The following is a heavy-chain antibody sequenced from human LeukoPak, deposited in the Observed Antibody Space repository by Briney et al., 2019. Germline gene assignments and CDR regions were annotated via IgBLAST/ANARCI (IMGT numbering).Heavy chain of an antibody. CDR2: INPNSGGT. J-gene: IGHJ4*02. CDR1: GYTFTGYY. V-gene: IGHV1-2*02. CDR3: ARDRYYDSSGYLFDY. D-gene: IGHD3-22*01. Sequence: WASVTVSCKASGYTFTGYYMHWVRQAPGQGLEWMGWINPNSGGTNYAQKFQGRVTMTRDTSISTAYMELSRLRSDDTAVYYCARDRYYDSSGYLFDYWGQGTLVTVSS.